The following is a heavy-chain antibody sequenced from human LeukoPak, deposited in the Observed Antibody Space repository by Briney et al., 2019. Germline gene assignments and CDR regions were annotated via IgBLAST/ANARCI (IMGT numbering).Heavy chain of an antibody. V-gene: IGHV3-21*01. CDR3: ARSSSYGPPYFDL. Sequence: PGGSLRLSCAASGFTFSSYSMNWVRQAPGKGLEWVSSISSSSSYIYYADSVKGRFTISRDNAKNSLYLQMNSLRAEDTAVYYCARSSSYGPPYFDLWGRGTLDTVSS. CDR2: ISSSSSYI. CDR1: GFTFSSYS. J-gene: IGHJ2*01. D-gene: IGHD5-18*01.